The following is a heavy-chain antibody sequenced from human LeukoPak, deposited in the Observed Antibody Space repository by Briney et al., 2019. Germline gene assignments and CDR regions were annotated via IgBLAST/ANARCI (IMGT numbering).Heavy chain of an antibody. CDR3: ARGVRGYSYSGQFDY. Sequence: GGSLRLSCAASRFTFSSYGMHWVRQAPGKGLEWVANIYQDGSEKYYVDSVKGRFTISRDNAKNSLYLQMNSLRAEDTAVYYCARGVRGYSYSGQFDYWGQGTLVTVSS. D-gene: IGHD5-18*01. V-gene: IGHV3-7*01. J-gene: IGHJ4*02. CDR1: RFTFSSYG. CDR2: IYQDGSEK.